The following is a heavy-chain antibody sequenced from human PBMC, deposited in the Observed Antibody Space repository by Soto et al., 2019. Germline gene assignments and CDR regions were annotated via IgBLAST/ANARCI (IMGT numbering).Heavy chain of an antibody. Sequence: EVQLVESGGGLVKPGGSLRLSCAASGFTFSSYSMNWVRQAPGKGLEWVSSISSSSSYIYYADSVKGRFTISRDNAKHSLYLQMNSLRAEDTAVYYCARDGSEVVLLWFGDPLDYWGQGTLVTVSS. CDR1: GFTFSSYS. V-gene: IGHV3-21*01. D-gene: IGHD3-10*01. CDR2: ISSSSSYI. CDR3: ARDGSEVVLLWFGDPLDY. J-gene: IGHJ4*02.